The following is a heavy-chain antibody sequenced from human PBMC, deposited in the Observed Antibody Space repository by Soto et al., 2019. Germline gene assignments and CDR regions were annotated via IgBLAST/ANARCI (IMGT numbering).Heavy chain of an antibody. CDR3: AKDMVRGVIPPILDY. CDR2: IKLDGSDK. Sequence: PGGSLRLSCAASRFTFGSYSMSWVRQAPGKGLEWVASIKLDGSDKYYVDSVKGRFTISRDNAKNSLFLHMNSLRAEDTAVYYCAKDMVRGVIPPILDYWGQGTLVTVSS. D-gene: IGHD3-10*01. V-gene: IGHV3-7*03. J-gene: IGHJ4*02. CDR1: RFTFGSYS.